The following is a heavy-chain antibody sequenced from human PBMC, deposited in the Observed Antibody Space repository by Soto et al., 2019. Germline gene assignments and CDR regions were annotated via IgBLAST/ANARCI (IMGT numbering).Heavy chain of an antibody. J-gene: IGHJ4*02. CDR3: ARDFGMVVVAPGY. CDR2: INAGNSDT. V-gene: IGHV1-3*01. Sequence: ASVKVSCKASGYTFTSVAMHWVRQAPGQRLEWMGWINAGNSDTTYSQRFQGRVTITSDTSASTAYMELTSLRSEDTAVYYCARDFGMVVVAPGYWRQGTLVTVS. D-gene: IGHD3-22*01. CDR1: GYTFTSVA.